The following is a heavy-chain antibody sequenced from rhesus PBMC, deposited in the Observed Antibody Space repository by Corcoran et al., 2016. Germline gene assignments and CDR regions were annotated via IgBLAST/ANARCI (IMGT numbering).Heavy chain of an antibody. CDR1: GFTFSNYW. J-gene: IGHJ4*01. Sequence: EVQLVESGGGLVQPGGSLRLSCAASGFTFSNYWMNWVRQAPGKGLEWVGFIKKKADGGTAAYAESVKGRFTISRDDSKNTLYLQMNSLKTEDTAVYYCTRNRFHIPEVVALFDYWGQGVLVTVSS. CDR3: TRNRFHIPEVVALFDY. CDR2: IKKKADGGTA. D-gene: IGHD2-21*01. V-gene: IGHV3-16*01.